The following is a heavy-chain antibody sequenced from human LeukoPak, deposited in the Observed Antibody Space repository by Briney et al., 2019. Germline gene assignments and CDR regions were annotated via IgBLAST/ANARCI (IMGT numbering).Heavy chain of an antibody. D-gene: IGHD3-9*01. CDR1: GFTFSSYD. J-gene: IGHJ4*02. V-gene: IGHV3-13*01. Sequence: PGGSLRLSCAASGFTFSSYDMHWVRQATGKGLEWVSAIGTAGDTYYPGSVKGRFTISRENAKNSLYLQMNSLRAGDTAVYYCARGDILTGYVDYWGRGTLVTVSS. CDR2: IGTAGDT. CDR3: ARGDILTGYVDY.